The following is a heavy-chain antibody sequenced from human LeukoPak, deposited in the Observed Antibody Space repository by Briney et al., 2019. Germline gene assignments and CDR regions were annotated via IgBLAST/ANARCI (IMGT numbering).Heavy chain of an antibody. D-gene: IGHD4-23*01. CDR2: ISYDGSDK. J-gene: IGHJ4*02. V-gene: IGHV3-30*18. CDR1: GFTFSSYA. Sequence: GGSLRLSCAASGFTFSSYAMHWVRQAPGKGLEWVAVISYDGSDKSYADSVKGRFTISRDNSKNTLYLQMNSLRAEDTAVYYCAKSNGGMGYYFDYWGQGTLVTVSS. CDR3: AKSNGGMGYYFDY.